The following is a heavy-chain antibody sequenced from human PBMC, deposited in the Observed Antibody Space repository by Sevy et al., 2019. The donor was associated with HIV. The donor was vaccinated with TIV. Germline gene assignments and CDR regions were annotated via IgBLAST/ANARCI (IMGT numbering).Heavy chain of an antibody. J-gene: IGHJ3*02. CDR3: AKESGSYYDFWSGHDAFDI. CDR1: GFNFSGYG. Sequence: GGSLRLSCAASGFNFSGYGMHWVRQTPGKGLEWVAVISYAGSSKYYGDSVKGRFAISRDNSKNTLYLQINSLRAEDTAVYYCAKESGSYYDFWSGHDAFDIWGQGTMVTVSS. V-gene: IGHV3-30*18. D-gene: IGHD3-3*01. CDR2: ISYAGSSK.